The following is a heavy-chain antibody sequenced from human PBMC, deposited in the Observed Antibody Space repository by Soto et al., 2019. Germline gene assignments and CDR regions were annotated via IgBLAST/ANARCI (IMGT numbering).Heavy chain of an antibody. CDR1: GFTFSNYG. D-gene: IGHD5-18*01. CDR3: AKDLRNSFGLSPEYSTSLAYYYYGMDV. CDR2: ISFDGSNN. J-gene: IGHJ6*02. Sequence: PLRLYCAASGFTFSNYGMHWVRQAPGKGLEWVALISFDGSNNYYADSVKGRFTISRDNSKNTLYLQMNSLRAEDTAVYYCAKDLRNSFGLSPEYSTSLAYYYYGMDVWGQGTTVTVSS. V-gene: IGHV3-30*18.